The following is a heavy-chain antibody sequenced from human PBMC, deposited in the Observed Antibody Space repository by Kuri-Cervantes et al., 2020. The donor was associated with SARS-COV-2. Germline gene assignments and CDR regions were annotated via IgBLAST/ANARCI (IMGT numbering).Heavy chain of an antibody. CDR2: IYSESDAAQYAAPDGGTT. V-gene: IGHV3-15*01. CDR3: ATGPLDY. J-gene: IGHJ4*01. CDR1: GFIFRNAW. Sequence: GESLKISCAAAGFIFRNAWMSWVRQATGKGLEWVGRIYSESDAAQYAAPDGGTTDYAAPMKDRFIISRDDSKNTLFLQMNFLQTDDTAVYYCATGPLDYWGHGTLVTVSS.